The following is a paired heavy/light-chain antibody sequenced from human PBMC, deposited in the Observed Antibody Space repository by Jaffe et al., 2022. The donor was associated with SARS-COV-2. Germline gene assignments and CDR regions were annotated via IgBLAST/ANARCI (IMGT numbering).Light chain of an antibody. V-gene: IGKV1-39*01. CDR1: QSISSY. CDR2: AAS. J-gene: IGKJ4*01. Sequence: DIQMTQSPSSLSASVGDRVTITCRASQSISSYLNWYQQKPGKAPKLLIYAASSLQSGVPSRFSGSGSGTDFTLTISSLQPEDFATYYCQQSYSTPGITFGGGTKVEIK. CDR3: QQSYSTPGIT.
Heavy chain of an antibody. CDR1: GFTFSSYW. CDR2: IKQDGSEK. Sequence: EVQLVESGGGLVQPGGSLRLSCAASGFTFSSYWMSWVRQAPGKGLEWVANIKQDGSEKYYVDSVKGRFTISRDNAKNSLYLQMNSLRAEDTAVYYCASGGDITMVRGVINYYYYYMDVWGKGTTVTVSS. V-gene: IGHV3-7*01. D-gene: IGHD3-10*01. J-gene: IGHJ6*03. CDR3: ASGGDITMVRGVINYYYYYMDV.